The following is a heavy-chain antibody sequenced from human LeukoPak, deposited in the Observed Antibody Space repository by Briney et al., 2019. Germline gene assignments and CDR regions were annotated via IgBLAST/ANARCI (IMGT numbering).Heavy chain of an antibody. CDR3: AKDWGVWFGEVWSGYFDN. CDR2: IVFDGSKK. V-gene: IGHV3-30*02. Sequence: PGGSLRLSCAASGFTFSNFGIHGVRQAPGKGLNGVSFIVFDGSKKFYADSVKGRFIISRDNSKNTVYLQMNTLRAEDTALYYCAKDWGVWFGEVWSGYFDNWGQGTLVTVSP. J-gene: IGHJ4*02. D-gene: IGHD3-10*01. CDR1: GFTFSNFG.